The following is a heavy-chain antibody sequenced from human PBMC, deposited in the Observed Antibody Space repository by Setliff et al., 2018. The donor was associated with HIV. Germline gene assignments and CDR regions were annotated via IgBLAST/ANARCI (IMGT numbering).Heavy chain of an antibody. CDR2: INQDGSEK. CDR1: GFTFSNYW. Sequence: GGSLRLSCAASGFTFSNYWMSWVRQAPGKGLEWVAHINQDGSEKNHVDSAKGRFTISRDNARNLVDLQMKSLRADDTSVYYCARGSSWYGPNRHRHINYWGQGTLVTVSS. D-gene: IGHD6-13*01. CDR3: ARGSSWYGPNRHRHINY. V-gene: IGHV3-7*01. J-gene: IGHJ4*02.